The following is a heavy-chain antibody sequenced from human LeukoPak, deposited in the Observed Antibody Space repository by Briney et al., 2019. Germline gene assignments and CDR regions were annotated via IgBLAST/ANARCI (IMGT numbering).Heavy chain of an antibody. V-gene: IGHV4-59*01. D-gene: IGHD3-10*01. CDR3: ARSSRLLWFGEEGFAFDI. J-gene: IGHJ3*02. Sequence: SETLSLTCTVSGGSISSYYWSWIRQPPGKGLEWIGYIYYSGSTNYNPSLKSRVTISVDTSKNQFSLKLSSVTAADTAVYYCARSSRLLWFGEEGFAFDIWGQGTMVTVSS. CDR1: GGSISSYY. CDR2: IYYSGST.